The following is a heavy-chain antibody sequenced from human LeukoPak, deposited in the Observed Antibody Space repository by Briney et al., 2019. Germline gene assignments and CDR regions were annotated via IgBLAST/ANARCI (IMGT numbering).Heavy chain of an antibody. CDR3: ARDRRTYCSSTSCYPRGMNWFDP. V-gene: IGHV1-2*06. CDR2: INPNSGGT. Sequence: GASVKVSCKASGYTFTGYYMHWVRQAPGQGLEWMGRINPNSGGTNYARKFQGRVTMTRDTSISTAYMELSRLRSDDTAVYYCARDRRTYCSSTSCYPRGMNWFDPWGQGTLVTVSS. J-gene: IGHJ5*02. D-gene: IGHD2-2*01. CDR1: GYTFTGYY.